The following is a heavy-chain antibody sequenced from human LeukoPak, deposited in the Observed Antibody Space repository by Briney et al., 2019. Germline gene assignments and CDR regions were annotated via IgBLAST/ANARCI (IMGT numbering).Heavy chain of an antibody. D-gene: IGHD2-2*01. Sequence: GGSLILSCAASGFTFSSYGMHWVRHAPGKGLEWVAFIRYDGSNKYYADSVKGRFTISRDNSKNPLYLKMNSLRVEDTGVYYCAQQKSYLRYWGQGTLVTVSS. J-gene: IGHJ4*02. CDR1: GFTFSSYG. CDR3: AQQKSYLRY. CDR2: IRYDGSNK. V-gene: IGHV3-30*02.